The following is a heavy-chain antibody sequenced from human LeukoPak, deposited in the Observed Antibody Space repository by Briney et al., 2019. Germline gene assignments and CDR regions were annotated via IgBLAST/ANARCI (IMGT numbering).Heavy chain of an antibody. CDR2: ISAYNGNT. CDR1: GYTFTSYG. CDR3: ASNYDRDAFDI. Sequence: GASVRVSCKASGYTFTSYGISWVRQAPGQGLEWMGWISAYNGNTNYAQKLQGRVTMTTDTSTSTAYMELRSLRSEDTAVYYCASNYDRDAFDIWGQGTMVTVSS. J-gene: IGHJ3*02. D-gene: IGHD3-22*01. V-gene: IGHV1-18*01.